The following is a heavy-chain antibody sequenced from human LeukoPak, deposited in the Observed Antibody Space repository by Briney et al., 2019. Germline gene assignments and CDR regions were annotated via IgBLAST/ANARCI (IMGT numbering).Heavy chain of an antibody. D-gene: IGHD4-17*01. CDR1: GYTFTGHY. V-gene: IGHV1-2*02. J-gene: IGHJ5*02. Sequence: ASVKVSCKASGYTFTGHYMHWVRQAPGQGLEWMGWINPNSGGTNYAQKFQGRVTMTRDTSISTAYMELSRLRSDDTAVYYCARDHGDYSGGFDPWGQGTLVTVSS. CDR2: INPNSGGT. CDR3: ARDHGDYSGGFDP.